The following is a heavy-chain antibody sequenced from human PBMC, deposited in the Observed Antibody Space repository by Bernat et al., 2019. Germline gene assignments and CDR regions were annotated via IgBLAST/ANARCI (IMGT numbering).Heavy chain of an antibody. CDR1: GFTFSSYA. Sequence: EVQLVESGGGLVQPGGSLRLSCAASGFTFSSYAMHWVRQAPGKGLEYVSAISSNGGSTYYANSVKGRFTISRDNSKNTLYLQMGSLRAEDMAVYYCARVGGGSYYLRGYYYGMDVWGQGTTVTVSS. V-gene: IGHV3-64*01. J-gene: IGHJ6*02. CDR3: ARVGGGSYYLRGYYYGMDV. CDR2: ISSNGGST. D-gene: IGHD1-26*01.